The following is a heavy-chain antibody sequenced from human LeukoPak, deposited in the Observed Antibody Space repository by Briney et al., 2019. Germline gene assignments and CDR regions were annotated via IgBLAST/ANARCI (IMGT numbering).Heavy chain of an antibody. CDR2: IIPIFGTA. Sequence: SVKVSCKASGGTFSSYAISWVRQAPGQGLEWMGGIIPIFGTANYAQKFQGRVTITADESTSTAYMELSSLRSEDTAVYYCARALRIAVAPFGYWGQGTLVTVSS. D-gene: IGHD6-19*01. CDR1: GGTFSSYA. V-gene: IGHV1-69*13. J-gene: IGHJ4*02. CDR3: ARALRIAVAPFGY.